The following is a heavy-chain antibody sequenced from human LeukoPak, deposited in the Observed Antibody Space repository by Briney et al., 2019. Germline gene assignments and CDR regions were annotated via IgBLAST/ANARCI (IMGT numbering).Heavy chain of an antibody. CDR3: ARDDRGLWSL. CDR1: GFTVSSNY. CDR2: IYSGGST. D-gene: IGHD5-18*01. J-gene: IGHJ4*02. V-gene: IGHV3-53*01. Sequence: GFLRLSCAASGFTVSSNYMSWVRQAPGKGLEWVSVIYSGGSTYYADSVKGRFTISRDNSKNTLYLQMNSLRAEDTAVHYCARDDRGLWSLWGQGTLVTVSS.